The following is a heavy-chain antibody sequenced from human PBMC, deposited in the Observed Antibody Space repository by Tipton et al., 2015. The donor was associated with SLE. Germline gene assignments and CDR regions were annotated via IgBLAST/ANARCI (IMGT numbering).Heavy chain of an antibody. J-gene: IGHJ4*02. D-gene: IGHD6-13*01. CDR2: INHSGST. CDR1: GGSFSGYY. CDR3: ARTGIAAAVDY. V-gene: IGHV4-34*01. Sequence: LRLSCAVYGGSFSGYYWSWIRQPPGKGLEWIGEINHSGSTNYNPSLKSRVTISVDTSKNQFSLKLSSVTAADTAVYYCARTGIAAAVDYWGQGTLVTVSS.